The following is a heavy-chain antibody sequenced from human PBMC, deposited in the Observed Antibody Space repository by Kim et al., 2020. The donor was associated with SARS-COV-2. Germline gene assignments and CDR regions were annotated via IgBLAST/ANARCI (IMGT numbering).Heavy chain of an antibody. D-gene: IGHD1-26*01. V-gene: IGHV3-49*02. J-gene: IGHJ4*02. CDR3: TRVIVVGATPFDY. Sequence: YAASVKGRFTISRDDSKSIAYLQMNSLKTEDTAVYYCTRVIVVGATPFDYWGQGTLVTVSS.